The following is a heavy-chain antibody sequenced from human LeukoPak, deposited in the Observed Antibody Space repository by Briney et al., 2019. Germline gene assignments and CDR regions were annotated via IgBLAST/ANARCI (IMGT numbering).Heavy chain of an antibody. CDR3: ARDLYGDYFDY. V-gene: IGHV1-3*01. CDR2: INAGNENT. Sequence: ASVKVSCKASGYTFTRYGMHWVRQAPGQRLEWMGWINAGNENTKYSQKFQGRVSITRDTSASTAYMELSSLTSEDTAVYYCARDLYGDYFDYWGQGTLVTVSS. J-gene: IGHJ4*02. CDR1: GYTFTRYG. D-gene: IGHD3-16*01.